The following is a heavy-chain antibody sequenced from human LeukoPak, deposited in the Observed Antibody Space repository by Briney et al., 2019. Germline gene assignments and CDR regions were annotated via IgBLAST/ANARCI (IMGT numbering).Heavy chain of an antibody. V-gene: IGHV1-46*01. CDR1: GYTFTRYF. CDR3: ARDEGQTTVVLGD. D-gene: IGHD4-23*01. CDR2: INPSDGST. J-gene: IGHJ4*02. Sequence: ASVKVSCKASGYTFTRYFLHWVRQAPGQGLEWMGVINPSDGSTGYAQKLQGRVTMTRDTSTSTVSMDLSSLRSEDTAVYYCARDEGQTTVVLGDWGQGTLVTVSS.